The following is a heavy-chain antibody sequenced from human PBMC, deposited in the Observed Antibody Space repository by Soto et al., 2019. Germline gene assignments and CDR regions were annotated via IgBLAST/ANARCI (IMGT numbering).Heavy chain of an antibody. CDR3: ARTRPGDYLDFDY. V-gene: IGHV4-59*01. CDR2: IYYSGST. Sequence: SGTPYLACTASGGPICIYYWAGTLQPPGKGLEWIGYIYYSGSTNYNPSLKSRVTISVDTSKNQFSLKLSSVTAADTAVYYCARTRPGDYLDFDYWGQGTLVTVSS. D-gene: IGHD4-17*01. CDR1: GGPICIYY. J-gene: IGHJ4*02.